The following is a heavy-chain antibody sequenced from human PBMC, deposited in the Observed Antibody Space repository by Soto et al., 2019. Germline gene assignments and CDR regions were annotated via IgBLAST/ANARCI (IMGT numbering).Heavy chain of an antibody. J-gene: IGHJ4*02. CDR2: INAGNGNT. CDR1: GYTFTSYA. CDR3: ARDQGRFSSSWYRPLDY. Sequence: ASVKVSCKASGYTFTSYAMHWVRQAPGQRLEWMGWINAGNGNTKYSQKFQGRVTITRDTSASTAYMELSSLRSEDTAVYYCARDQGRFSSSWYRPLDYWGQGTLVTVSS. V-gene: IGHV1-3*01. D-gene: IGHD6-13*01.